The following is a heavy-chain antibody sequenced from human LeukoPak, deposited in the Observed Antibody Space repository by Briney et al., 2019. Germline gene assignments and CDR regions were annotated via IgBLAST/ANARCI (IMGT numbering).Heavy chain of an antibody. D-gene: IGHD4-17*01. CDR1: GYSISSGYY. CDR2: IYHSGST. J-gene: IGHJ4*02. V-gene: IGHV4-38-2*02. CDR3: ASYDYGFDY. Sequence: PSETLSLTCTVSGYSISSGYYWGWIRQPPGKGLEWIGSIYHSGSTYYNPSLKSRVTISVDTSKNQFSLKLSSVTAADTAVYYCASYDYGFDYWGQGTLVTVSS.